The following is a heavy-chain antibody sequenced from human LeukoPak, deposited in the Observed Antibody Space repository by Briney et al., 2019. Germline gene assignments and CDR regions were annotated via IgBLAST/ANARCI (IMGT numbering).Heavy chain of an antibody. V-gene: IGHV4-31*03. CDR1: GGSISSGDYY. J-gene: IGHJ4*02. CDR3: ARVVATVTTIERHFDY. Sequence: SQTLSLTCTVSGGSISSGDYYWSWIRQHPGKGLEWIGYIYYSGSTYYNPSLKSRVTISVDTSKNQFSLKLSSVTAADTAVYYCARVVATVTTIERHFDYWGQGTLVTVSS. CDR2: IYYSGST. D-gene: IGHD4-17*01.